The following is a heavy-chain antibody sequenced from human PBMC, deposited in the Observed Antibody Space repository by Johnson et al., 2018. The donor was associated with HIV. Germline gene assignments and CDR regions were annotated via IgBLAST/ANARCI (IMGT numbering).Heavy chain of an antibody. CDR1: GFTFSGSA. V-gene: IGHV3-9*01. CDR3: AKEVAYCGGDCYSGAFDI. CDR2: ISWNSGSI. D-gene: IGHD2-21*01. J-gene: IGHJ3*02. Sequence: VQLVESGGGVVQSGGSLKLSCTSSGFTFSGSAMHWVRQASGKGLAWVSGISWNSGSIGYADSVKGRFTISRDNAKNSLYLQMNSLRAEDTALYYCAKEVAYCGGDCYSGAFDIWGQGTMVTVSS.